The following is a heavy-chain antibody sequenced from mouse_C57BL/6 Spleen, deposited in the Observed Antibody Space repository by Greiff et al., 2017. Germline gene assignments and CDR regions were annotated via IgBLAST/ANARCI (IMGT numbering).Heavy chain of an antibody. J-gene: IGHJ1*03. CDR1: GYTFTSYT. D-gene: IGHD2-5*01. V-gene: IGHV1-4*01. Sequence: VKLMESGAELARPGASVKMSCKASGYTFTSYTMHWVKQRPGQGLEWIGYINPSSGYTKYNQKFKDKATLTADKSSSTAYMQLSSLTSEDSAVYYCALSYYSNYVDWYFDVWGTGTTVTVSS. CDR3: ALSYYSNYVDWYFDV. CDR2: INPSSGYT.